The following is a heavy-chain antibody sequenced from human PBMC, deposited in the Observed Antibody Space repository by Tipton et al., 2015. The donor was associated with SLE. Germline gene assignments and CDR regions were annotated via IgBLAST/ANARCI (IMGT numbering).Heavy chain of an antibody. V-gene: IGHV3-23*03. CDR1: GFTFSSYA. CDR3: ARVMYSSSSFDF. J-gene: IGHJ4*02. D-gene: IGHD6-6*01. Sequence: SLRLSCAASGFTFSSYAMSWVRQAPGKGLEWVSVIYSGGSTYYADSVKGRFTISRDNSKNTLYLQMNSLRAEDTAVYYCARVMYSSSSFDFWGQGTLVTVSS. CDR2: IYSGGST.